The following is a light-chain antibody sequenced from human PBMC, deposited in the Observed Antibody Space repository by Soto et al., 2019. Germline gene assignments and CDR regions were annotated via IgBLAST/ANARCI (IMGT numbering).Light chain of an antibody. CDR3: QQYGRSPPT. V-gene: IGKV3-20*01. Sequence: EIVLTQSPGTLSLSPGEGATLSCRASQSVSSNYLAWYQQKPGQAPRLLIYGASGRATGIPDRFSGSGSGTDFTLTISRLEPEDFAGYYCQQYGRSPPTFGQGTKVEIK. CDR2: GAS. J-gene: IGKJ1*01. CDR1: QSVSSNY.